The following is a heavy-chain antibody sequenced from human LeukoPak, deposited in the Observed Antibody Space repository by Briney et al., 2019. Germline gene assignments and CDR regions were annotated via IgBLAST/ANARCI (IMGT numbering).Heavy chain of an antibody. V-gene: IGHV3-30*02. J-gene: IGHJ6*03. CDR1: GFTFSIYG. Sequence: GGSLRLSCAASGFTFSIYGMRWVRQAPGKGLEWVAFIRYNGGIKYYADSVKGRFTISRDNSKNTLYMQMKSMRAENTAVYYCAKTPGVNSWGITNRAPYYMDVWGKGTTVTISS. CDR3: AKTPGVNSWGITNRAPYYMDV. D-gene: IGHD6-13*01. CDR2: IRYNGGIK.